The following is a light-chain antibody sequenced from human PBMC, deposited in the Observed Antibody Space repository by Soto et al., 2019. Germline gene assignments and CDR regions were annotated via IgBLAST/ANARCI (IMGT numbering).Light chain of an antibody. CDR3: QQRSNWRLT. Sequence: EIVLTQSPATLSLSPVERATLSCRSSQSVTSYLAWYQQKPGQAPRLLIYYASNRATGILARFSGSGSGTDFTLIIISLEPEDFAVYYCQQRSNWRLTFGGGTKVDIK. CDR1: QSVTSY. V-gene: IGKV3-11*01. J-gene: IGKJ4*01. CDR2: YAS.